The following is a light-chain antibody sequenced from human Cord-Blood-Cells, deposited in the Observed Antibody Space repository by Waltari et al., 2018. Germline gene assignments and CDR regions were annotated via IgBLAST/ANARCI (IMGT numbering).Light chain of an antibody. Sequence: DIQMTQSPSTLSASVGDRVTITCQASQDISNYLTWYQQKPGKAPKLLIYDASNLETGVPSRCSGGGSGTDFHFTIGSRQPKDIATYDYQQFDNLLITVRQGTRLKSK. CDR1: QDISNY. V-gene: IGKV1-33*01. CDR2: DAS. J-gene: IGKJ5*01. CDR3: QQFDNLLIT.